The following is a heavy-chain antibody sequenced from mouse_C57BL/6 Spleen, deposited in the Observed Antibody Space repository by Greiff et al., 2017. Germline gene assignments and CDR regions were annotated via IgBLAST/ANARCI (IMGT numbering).Heavy chain of an antibody. J-gene: IGHJ1*03. CDR3: TREDGTGYFDV. Sequence: VQLQQSGAELVRPGASVTLSCKASGYTFTDYEMHWVKQTPVHGLEWIGAIDPETGGTAYNQKFKGKAILTADKSSSTAYMGLRSLTSEDSAVXYCTREDGTGYFDVWGTGTTVTVSS. D-gene: IGHD4-1*01. V-gene: IGHV1-15*01. CDR1: GYTFTDYE. CDR2: IDPETGGT.